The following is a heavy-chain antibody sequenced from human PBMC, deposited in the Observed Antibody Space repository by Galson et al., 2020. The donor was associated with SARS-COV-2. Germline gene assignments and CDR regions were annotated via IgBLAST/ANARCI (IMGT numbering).Heavy chain of an antibody. V-gene: IGHV3-23*01. CDR3: AKCGYSFGNNGYTSNALDI. D-gene: IGHD5-18*01. CDR1: GFTFSNYA. CDR2: ISGRGGST. J-gene: IGHJ3*02. Sequence: GGSLRLSCVVSGFTFSNYAMSWVRQAPGKGLEWVSAISGRGGSTYYADSVKGRSTISRDNSKNTLYLQLNSLRAEDTAIYYCAKCGYSFGNNGYTSNALDIWGQGTMVTVSS.